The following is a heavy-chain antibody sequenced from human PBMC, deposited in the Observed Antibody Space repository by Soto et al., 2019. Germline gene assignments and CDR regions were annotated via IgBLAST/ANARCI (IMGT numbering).Heavy chain of an antibody. CDR3: AKEGAMVSYFDY. D-gene: IGHD5-18*01. Sequence: EVQLLESGGGLVQPGGSLRLSCAASGFTFSSYAMSWVRQAPGKGLEWVSGISGSGGRTYYADSVKGRFTISRDNSKNTLYLQMNILRAEDRAVYYCAKEGAMVSYFDYLGQGTLVSVSS. CDR1: GFTFSSYA. J-gene: IGHJ4*02. CDR2: ISGSGGRT. V-gene: IGHV3-23*01.